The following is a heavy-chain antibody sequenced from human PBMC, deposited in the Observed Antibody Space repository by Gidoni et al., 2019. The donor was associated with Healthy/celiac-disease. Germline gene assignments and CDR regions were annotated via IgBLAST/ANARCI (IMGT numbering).Heavy chain of an antibody. CDR2: IKQDGSEK. V-gene: IGHV3-7*01. J-gene: IGHJ1*01. CDR3: ARDEVAGHFQH. CDR1: GFTFSSYW. Sequence: EVQLVESGGGLVQPGGSLSLSCAASGFTFSSYWVSWVRQAPGKGLEWVANIKQDGSEKYYVDSVKGRFTISRDNAKNSLYLQMNSLRAKDTAVYYCARDEVAGHFQHWGQGTLVTVSS. D-gene: IGHD5-12*01.